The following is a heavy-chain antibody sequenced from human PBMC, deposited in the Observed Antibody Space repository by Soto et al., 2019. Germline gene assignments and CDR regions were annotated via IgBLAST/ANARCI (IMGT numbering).Heavy chain of an antibody. V-gene: IGHV3-23*01. CDR2: ISGSGGST. CDR3: AKALSGSSWSFDY. Sequence: EVQLLESGGGLVQPGGSLRLSCAASGFTFSSYAMSWVRQAPGKGLEWVSAISGSGGSTYYADSVKGRFTISRDNSKTPLYLQMNSVRAEDTAVYYCAKALSGSSWSFDYWGQGTLVTVSS. D-gene: IGHD1-26*01. CDR1: GFTFSSYA. J-gene: IGHJ4*02.